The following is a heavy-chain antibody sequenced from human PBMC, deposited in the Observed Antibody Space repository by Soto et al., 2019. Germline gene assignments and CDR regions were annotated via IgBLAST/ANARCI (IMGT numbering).Heavy chain of an antibody. J-gene: IGHJ6*02. D-gene: IGHD2-15*01. CDR2: ISGSGSST. CDR3: ARGDREDIAVVVGVRPGEYGVDV. Sequence: GGALPLSGAACGLTFSSYGWSWVRQATGKGLEWVSAISGSGSSTYYADYLKGRFTISRDNSKNTLYLQINSLRYDDTAVYYCARGDREDIAVVVGVRPGEYGVDVWGQGTTVTVSS. V-gene: IGHV3-23*01. CDR1: GLTFSSYG.